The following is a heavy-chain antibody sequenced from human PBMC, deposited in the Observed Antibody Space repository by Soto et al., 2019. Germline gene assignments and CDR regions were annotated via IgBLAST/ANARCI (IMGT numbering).Heavy chain of an antibody. J-gene: IGHJ5*02. D-gene: IGHD3-3*01. V-gene: IGHV4-31*03. CDR3: ARGRRDFWSGYPLNWFDP. Sequence: TLSLTCTVSGGSISSGGYYWSWIRQHPGKGLEWIGYIYYSGSTYYNPSLKSRVTISVDTSKNQFSLKLSSVTAADTAVYYCARGRRDFWSGYPLNWFDPWGQGTLVTVS. CDR2: IYYSGST. CDR1: GGSISSGGYY.